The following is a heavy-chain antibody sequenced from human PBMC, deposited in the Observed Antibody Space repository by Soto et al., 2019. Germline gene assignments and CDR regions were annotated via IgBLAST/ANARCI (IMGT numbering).Heavy chain of an antibody. V-gene: IGHV5-51*01. Sequence: GESLKISCKASGYSFTSYWIGWVRQMPGKGLEWMGIIYPGDSDTRYSPSFQGQVTISADKSISTAYLQWSSLKASDTAMYYCARPYYDSSGPWAFDIWGQGTMVTVSS. CDR2: IYPGDSDT. CDR3: ARPYYDSSGPWAFDI. D-gene: IGHD3-22*01. CDR1: GYSFTSYW. J-gene: IGHJ3*02.